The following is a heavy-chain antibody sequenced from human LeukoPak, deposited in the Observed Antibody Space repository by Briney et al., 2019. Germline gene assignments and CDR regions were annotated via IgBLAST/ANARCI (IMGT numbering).Heavy chain of an antibody. Sequence: SETLSLTCTVSGGSISSSDYYWGWIRQPPGQGLEWIGSIDYSGSTYSNPSLKSRVTVSVDTSKNQFSLKLSSVTAADTAVYYCARQVLAALVYVFDYWGQGTLVTVSS. CDR3: ARQVLAALVYVFDY. J-gene: IGHJ4*02. D-gene: IGHD6-13*01. V-gene: IGHV4-39*07. CDR1: GGSISSSDYY. CDR2: IDYSGST.